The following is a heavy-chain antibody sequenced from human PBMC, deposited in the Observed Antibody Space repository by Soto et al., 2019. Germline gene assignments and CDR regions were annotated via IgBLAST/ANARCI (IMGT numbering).Heavy chain of an antibody. Sequence: QVQLQESGPGLVKPSQTLSLTCTVSGGSISTVNYWWSWIRQSPDMGLEWIGHIYNGGRTYNNPFLDSRVTMSVDTSKNQLSLTWSSVSAAHTAVYYWARGPSGDNGDSWGQGNLVTV. CDR1: GGSISTVNYW. J-gene: IGHJ4*02. D-gene: IGHD7-27*01. CDR3: ARGPSGDNGDS. CDR2: IYNGGRT. V-gene: IGHV4-30-4*01.